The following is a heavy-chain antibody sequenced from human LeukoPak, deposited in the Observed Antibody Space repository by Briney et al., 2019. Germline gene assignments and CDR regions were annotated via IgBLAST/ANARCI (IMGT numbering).Heavy chain of an antibody. V-gene: IGHV4-59*08. CDR2: VYSSGNT. D-gene: IGHD2-21*02. J-gene: IGHJ4*02. CDR1: GGSIGSFY. Sequence: SETLSLTCTVSGGSIGSFYWNSIRQPPGKGLEWIGCVYSSGNTNYNPSLKSRVIISVDTSKNQFSLKLSSVTAADTAVYYCARGGYCGGDCYFYYWGQGTLVTVSS. CDR3: ARGGYCGGDCYFYY.